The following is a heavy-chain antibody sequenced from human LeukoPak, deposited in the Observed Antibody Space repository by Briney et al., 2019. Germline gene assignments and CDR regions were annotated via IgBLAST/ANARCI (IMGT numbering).Heavy chain of an antibody. Sequence: GGSLRLSCAASGFTFSSYAMSWVRQAPGKGLEWVSAISGSGGSTCYADSVKGRFTISRDNSKDTLYLQMNSLRAEDTAVYYCAKGPFCSSTSCPLYYYYYMDVWGKGTTVTVSS. V-gene: IGHV3-23*01. CDR3: AKGPFCSSTSCPLYYYYYMDV. J-gene: IGHJ6*03. CDR1: GFTFSSYA. CDR2: ISGSGGST. D-gene: IGHD2-2*01.